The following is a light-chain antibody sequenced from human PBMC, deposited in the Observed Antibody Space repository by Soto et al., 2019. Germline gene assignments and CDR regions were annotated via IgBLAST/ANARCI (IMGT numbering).Light chain of an antibody. CDR2: GAS. Sequence: EPVMTQSEAPLSVSPGERATLSCMASQSIHTNLAWYQQKPGQPPRLLIYGASTRVTGIPTRFSGSGSGTEFTLTISSLQSEDFAVYYCQQYNNWPRTFGQGTKVEIK. J-gene: IGKJ1*01. V-gene: IGKV3-15*01. CDR3: QQYNNWPRT. CDR1: QSIHTN.